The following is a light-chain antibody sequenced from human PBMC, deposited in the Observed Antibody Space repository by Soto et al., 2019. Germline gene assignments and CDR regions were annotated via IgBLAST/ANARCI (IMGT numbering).Light chain of an antibody. CDR2: GAS. CDR3: QQYGSSIT. Sequence: EIVLTQSPATLSLSPGERATLSFRASQDVGKYLAWYQQKPGQAPRLLIYGASSRATGVPDRFSGSGSGTDFTLIIKRLEPEDFAVYYCQQYGSSITFGQGTRLEIK. CDR1: QDVGKY. J-gene: IGKJ5*01. V-gene: IGKV3-20*01.